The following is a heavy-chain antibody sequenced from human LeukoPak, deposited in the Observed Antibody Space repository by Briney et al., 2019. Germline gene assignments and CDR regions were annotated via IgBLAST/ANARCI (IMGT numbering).Heavy chain of an antibody. CDR1: GFTFSNYA. CDR2: TRSDGTNK. Sequence: GGSLRLPCAASGFTFSNYAMHWVRQAPGKGLEWVTFTRSDGTNKYYADSVKGRFTISRDNSKNMLYLQMNSLRPEDTAVYYCAGDFDYWGQGTLVTVSS. V-gene: IGHV3-30*02. CDR3: AGDFDY. J-gene: IGHJ4*02.